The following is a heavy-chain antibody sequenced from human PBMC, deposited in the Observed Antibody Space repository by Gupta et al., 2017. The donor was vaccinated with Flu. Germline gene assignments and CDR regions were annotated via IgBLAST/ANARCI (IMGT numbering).Heavy chain of an antibody. V-gene: IGHV3-53*02. Sequence: EVQLVETGGGLIEPGGSLRLSCAASGFTVSSNYMSWVRQAQGKGLEWVSVIYSGGSTYYADSVKGRFTISRDNSKNTLYLQMNSLRAEDTAVYYCARLTVKRGNIDYWGQGTLVTVSS. D-gene: IGHD4-17*01. J-gene: IGHJ4*02. CDR1: GFTVSSNY. CDR3: ARLTVKRGNIDY. CDR2: IYSGGST.